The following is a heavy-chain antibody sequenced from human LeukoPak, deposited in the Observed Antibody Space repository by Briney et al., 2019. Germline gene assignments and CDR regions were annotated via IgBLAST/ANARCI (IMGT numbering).Heavy chain of an antibody. CDR2: ISAYNGNT. CDR1: GYTFTSYG. D-gene: IGHD6-13*01. J-gene: IGHJ4*02. CDR3: ARDLGAVGKLSFFDY. Sequence: ASVKVSCKASGYTFTSYGITWGRQAPGQGLEWMGGISAYNGNTNHAQKFQGRGTLTTDTSTSTAYMELRSMRSDDTAVYYCARDLGAVGKLSFFDYWGQGTLVTVSS. V-gene: IGHV1-18*04.